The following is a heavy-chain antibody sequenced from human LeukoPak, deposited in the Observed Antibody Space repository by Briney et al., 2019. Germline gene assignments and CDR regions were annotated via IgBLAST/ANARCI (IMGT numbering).Heavy chain of an antibody. D-gene: IGHD6-6*01. CDR1: GGSFSGHY. V-gene: IGHV4-34*01. CDR3: AGNIAARLDY. J-gene: IGHJ4*02. CDR2: INHSGST. Sequence: PSETLSLTCGVYGGSFSGHYWNWIRQVPGKGLEWIGEINHSGSTNYNPSLKSRVTISVDTSKNQFSLKLSSVTAADAAVYYCAGNIAARLDYWGQGTLVTVSS.